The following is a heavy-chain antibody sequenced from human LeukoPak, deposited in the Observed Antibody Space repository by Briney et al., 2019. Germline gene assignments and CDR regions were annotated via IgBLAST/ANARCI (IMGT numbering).Heavy chain of an antibody. CDR3: AKGRGIAARPGIAGS. J-gene: IGHJ4*02. D-gene: IGHD6-6*01. V-gene: IGHV3-33*06. CDR1: GCTFSSYG. CDR2: IWYDGSNK. Sequence: GGSLRLSCAASGCTFSSYGMHWVRQAPGKGLEWVAVIWYDGSNKYYADSVKGRFTISRDNSKNTLYLQMNSLRAEDTAVYYCAKGRGIAARPGIAGSWGQGTLVTVSS.